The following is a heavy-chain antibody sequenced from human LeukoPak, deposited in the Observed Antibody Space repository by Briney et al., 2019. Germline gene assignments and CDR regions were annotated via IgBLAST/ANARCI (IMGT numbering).Heavy chain of an antibody. D-gene: IGHD5-18*01. CDR2: NNPNSGGT. J-gene: IGHJ6*02. Sequence: GASARVSCKASGYTYTGYYMHWVRQAAGQWLEWMGWNNPNSGGTNYAQKFQGWVTMTRDTSISTAYMELSRLRSDDTAVYYCARGDTAMAFEYYGMDVRGQGTTVTVSS. V-gene: IGHV1-2*04. CDR3: ARGDTAMAFEYYGMDV. CDR1: GYTYTGYY.